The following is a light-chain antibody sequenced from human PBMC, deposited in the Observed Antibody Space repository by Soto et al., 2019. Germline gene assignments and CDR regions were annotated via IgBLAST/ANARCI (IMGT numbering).Light chain of an antibody. J-gene: IGKJ4*01. CDR2: AAS. Sequence: DIQMTQSPSSLSASVGDRVTITCRASQSISSYLNWYQQKQGKAPKLLIYAASSLQSGVPSRFSGSGSGTDFTLTISSLQPEDFATYYCQQSYSTPPTFVGGTKVEIK. CDR3: QQSYSTPPT. V-gene: IGKV1-39*01. CDR1: QSISSY.